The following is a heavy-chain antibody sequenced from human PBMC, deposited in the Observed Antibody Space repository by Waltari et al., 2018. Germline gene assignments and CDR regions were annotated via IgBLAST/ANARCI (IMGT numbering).Heavy chain of an antibody. V-gene: IGHV3-74*01. J-gene: IGHJ4*02. CDR3: ARGGSYSTSAMDY. CDR1: GFTFSSYW. CDR2: SRSDGSST. D-gene: IGHD6-13*01. Sequence: EVQLVESGGGLVQPGGSLRLSCAASGFTFSSYWMHWVRQAPGKGLVWGSRSRSDGSSTSYADSVKGRFTISRDNAKNTLYLQMNSLRPEDTAVYYCARGGSYSTSAMDYWGQGTLVTASS.